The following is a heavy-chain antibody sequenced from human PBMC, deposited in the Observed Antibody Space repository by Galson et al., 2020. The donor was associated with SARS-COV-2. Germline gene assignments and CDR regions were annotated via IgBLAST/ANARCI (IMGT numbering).Heavy chain of an antibody. CDR3: ADRLGMVGAPFFDC. V-gene: IGHV2-5*02. CDR1: GFSLSTRGEG. CDR2: IYWDDDN. J-gene: IGHJ4*02. D-gene: IGHD1-26*01. Sequence: KMSGPTLVKPTQTLTLTCTFSGFSLSTRGEGVGWIRQPPGKALDWLSLIYWDDDNRYSPSLKSRPTITNHTSKNQVVLTMTNMDPVDTATYYCADRLGMVGAPFFDCWGKGTLVAVAS.